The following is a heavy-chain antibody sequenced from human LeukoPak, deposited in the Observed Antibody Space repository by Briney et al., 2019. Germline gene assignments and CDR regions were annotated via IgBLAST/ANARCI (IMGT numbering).Heavy chain of an antibody. CDR1: AFTFGNYW. V-gene: IGHV3-74*03. D-gene: IGHD6-19*01. CDR2: INSDGSST. Sequence: QPGGSLRLSCAASAFTFGNYWMHWVRQAPGKGLVWVSRINSDGSSTTYAGSVKGRFTISRDNAKNTLYLQMNSLRAEDTAVYYCARDEGIAVDYYYYYGMDVWGQGTTVTVSS. J-gene: IGHJ6*02. CDR3: ARDEGIAVDYYYYYGMDV.